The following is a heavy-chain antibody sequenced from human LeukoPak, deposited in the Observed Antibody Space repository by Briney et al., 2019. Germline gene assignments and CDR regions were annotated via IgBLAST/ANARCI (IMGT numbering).Heavy chain of an antibody. CDR2: ISYDVGKK. V-gene: IGHV3-30*03. CDR1: GFTFSSYG. CDR3: ARVGQQLSAPPHYMDV. J-gene: IGHJ6*03. D-gene: IGHD6-13*01. Sequence: GGSLRLSCAASGFTFSSYGMHWVRQAPGKGLEWVAVISYDVGKKYYADSVKGRFTISRDNSKNTLYLQMNSLRAEDTAVYYCARVGQQLSAPPHYMDVWGKGTTVTVSS.